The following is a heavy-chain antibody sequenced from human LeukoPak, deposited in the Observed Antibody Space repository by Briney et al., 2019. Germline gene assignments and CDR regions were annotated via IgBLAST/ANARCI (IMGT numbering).Heavy chain of an antibody. Sequence: SETLSLTCTVSGGSVSSASYYWSWIRQPPGKGLESIGYIYYSGSTNYNPSLKSRVTISVDTSKNQFSLKLSSVTAADTAIYYCARDGSSGYPLNPWGQGTLVTVSS. CDR2: IYYSGST. D-gene: IGHD3-22*01. CDR1: GGSVSSASYY. J-gene: IGHJ5*02. CDR3: ARDGSSGYPLNP. V-gene: IGHV4-61*01.